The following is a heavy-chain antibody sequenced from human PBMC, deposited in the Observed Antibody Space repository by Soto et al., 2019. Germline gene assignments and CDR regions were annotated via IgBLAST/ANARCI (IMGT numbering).Heavy chain of an antibody. D-gene: IGHD6-13*01. CDR2: INPSGGST. Sequence: KVSCKASGYTFTSYYMHWVRQAPGQGLEWMGIINPSGGSTSYAQKFQGRVTMTRDTSTSTVYMELSSLRSEDTAVYYCARGREPSTIAAAGSPRYYYYYGMDVWGQGTTVTVSS. CDR3: ARGREPSTIAAAGSPRYYYYYGMDV. V-gene: IGHV1-46*01. J-gene: IGHJ6*02. CDR1: GYTFTSYY.